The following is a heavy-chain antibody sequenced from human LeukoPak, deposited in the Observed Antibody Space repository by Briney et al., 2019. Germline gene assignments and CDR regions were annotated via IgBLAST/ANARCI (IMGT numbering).Heavy chain of an antibody. Sequence: TGGSLRLSCAASGFTFSSYEMNWVRQAPGRGLEWVSYISSSDSTIYYADSVKGRFTISRDNAKNSLYLQMNSLRAEDTAVYDCARDYDFWSGFPPLFDYWGQGTLVTVSS. CDR2: ISSSDSTI. CDR3: ARDYDFWSGFPPLFDY. CDR1: GFTFSSYE. J-gene: IGHJ4*02. V-gene: IGHV3-48*03. D-gene: IGHD3-3*01.